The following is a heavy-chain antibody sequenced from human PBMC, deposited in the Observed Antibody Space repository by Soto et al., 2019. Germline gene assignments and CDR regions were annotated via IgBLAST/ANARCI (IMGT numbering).Heavy chain of an antibody. D-gene: IGHD5-12*01. CDR3: AKSYSGYDEHYGMDV. J-gene: IGHJ6*02. Sequence: GGSLRLSCAASGFTFSSYGMHWVRQAPGEGLEWVAVISYDGSNKYYADSVKGRFTISRDNSKNTLYLQMNCLRAEDTAVYYCAKSYSGYDEHYGMDVWGQGTTVTVSS. CDR1: GFTFSSYG. V-gene: IGHV3-30*18. CDR2: ISYDGSNK.